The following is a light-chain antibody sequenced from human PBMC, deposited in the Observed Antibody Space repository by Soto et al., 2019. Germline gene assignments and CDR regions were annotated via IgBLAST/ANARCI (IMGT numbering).Light chain of an antibody. V-gene: IGLV7-46*01. J-gene: IGLJ2*01. CDR2: DTS. CDR1: TGPVTTEHY. Sequence: QAVVTQEPSLTVSPGGTVTLTCDSSTGPVTTEHYPYWFQQKPGQAPRTLIFDTSNKHSWTPARFSGYLIGGKAALTLSGAQPEDEAEYYCLLSNSGVGVFGGGTKLTVL. CDR3: LLSNSGVGV.